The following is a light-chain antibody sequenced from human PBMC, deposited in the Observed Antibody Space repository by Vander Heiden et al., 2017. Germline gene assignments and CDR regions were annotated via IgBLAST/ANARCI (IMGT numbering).Light chain of an antibody. J-gene: IGKJ1*01. CDR2: AAS. Sequence: DIQMTQSPSSLSASVGDRVTITCRASQSISSYLNWYQQKPGKAPKLLIYAASSLQSGVPSRFSGSGSGTDFTLTISSLQPEDFATYYGQLSYSTPPWTFGQGTKVEIK. CDR3: QLSYSTPPWT. CDR1: QSISSY. V-gene: IGKV1-39*01.